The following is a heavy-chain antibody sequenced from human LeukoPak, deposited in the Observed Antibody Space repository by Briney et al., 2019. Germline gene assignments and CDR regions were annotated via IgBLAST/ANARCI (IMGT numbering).Heavy chain of an antibody. CDR2: IYTGGST. CDR1: GLTFSSYA. CDR3: AIGGTTVTAGDY. D-gene: IGHD4-11*01. Sequence: GGSLRLSCAASGLTFSSYAMSWVRQAPGKGLEWVSVIYTGGSTYYADSVKGRFTISRDNSKNTLYLQMNSLRVEDTAVYYCAIGGTTVTAGDYWGQGTLVTVSS. J-gene: IGHJ4*02. V-gene: IGHV3-66*02.